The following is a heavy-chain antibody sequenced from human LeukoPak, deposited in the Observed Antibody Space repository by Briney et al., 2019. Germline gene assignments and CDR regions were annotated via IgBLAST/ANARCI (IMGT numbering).Heavy chain of an antibody. CDR2: INSDGSRT. CDR1: GFTFSSYE. D-gene: IGHD6-6*01. V-gene: IGHV3-74*01. Sequence: GGSLRLSCAASGFTFSSYEMNWVRQAPGKGLVWVSRINSDGSRTTYADSVKGRFTFSRDNAKNTLYLQMNSLRAEDTAVYYCASLFLCYGCSSSSHSFNIWGQGTMVTVSS. J-gene: IGHJ3*02. CDR3: ASLFLCYGCSSSSHSFNI.